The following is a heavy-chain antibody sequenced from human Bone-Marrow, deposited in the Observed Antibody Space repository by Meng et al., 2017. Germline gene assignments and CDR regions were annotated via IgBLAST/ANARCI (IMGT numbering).Heavy chain of an antibody. CDR3: ARAAASKKRPIDY. J-gene: IGHJ4*02. D-gene: IGHD6-13*01. Sequence: ASVKVSCKASGYTFTSYAMHWVRQAPGQRLEWMGWINAGNGNTKYSQKFQGRVTITRDTSASTAYMELSSLRSEDTAVYYCARAAASKKRPIDYWGQGTLVTVSS. CDR1: GYTFTSYA. CDR2: INAGNGNT. V-gene: IGHV1-3*01.